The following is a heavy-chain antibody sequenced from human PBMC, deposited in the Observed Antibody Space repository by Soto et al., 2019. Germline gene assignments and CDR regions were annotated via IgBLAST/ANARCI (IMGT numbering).Heavy chain of an antibody. CDR2: IYYSGST. Sequence: QLQLQESGPGLVKPSETLSLTCTVSGGSISSSSYYWGWIRQPPGKGLEWIGRIYYSGSTYYNPSLKSRVTISVDTSKNQFSLKLSSVTAADTAVYYCATFSDYDYFDYWAREPWSPSPQ. D-gene: IGHD3-16*01. J-gene: IGHJ4*02. CDR1: GGSISSSSYY. V-gene: IGHV4-39*01. CDR3: ATFSDYDYFDY.